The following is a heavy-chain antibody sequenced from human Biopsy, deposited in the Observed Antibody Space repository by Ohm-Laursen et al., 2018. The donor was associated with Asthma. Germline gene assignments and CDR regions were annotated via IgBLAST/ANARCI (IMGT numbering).Heavy chain of an antibody. J-gene: IGHJ3*02. V-gene: IGHV3-30*03. CDR3: ARQSGQDFPDTSAFDI. CDR1: GFVFSQCG. D-gene: IGHD3-22*01. Sequence: SLRLSCSAAGFVFSQCGMHWVRQGPGKGLEWVAFVSSDGHDRFYEDSVKGRFTISRDNSRNRLYLQINRLTVEDSALYFCARQSGQDFPDTSAFDIWGQGTKVAVSS. CDR2: VSSDGHDR.